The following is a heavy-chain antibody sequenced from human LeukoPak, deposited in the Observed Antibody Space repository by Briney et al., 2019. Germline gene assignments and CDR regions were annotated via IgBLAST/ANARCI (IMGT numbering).Heavy chain of an antibody. Sequence: TSETLSLTCTVSGGSISSSSYYWGWIRQPPGKGLEWFGSIYYSGSTYYNPSLKSRVTISVDTSKNQFSLKLSSVTAADTAVYYCARERENGSGSLFRVYYYYYMDVWGKGTTVTVSS. CDR3: ARERENGSGSLFRVYYYYYMDV. V-gene: IGHV4-39*07. D-gene: IGHD3-10*01. CDR1: GGSISSSSYY. CDR2: IYYSGST. J-gene: IGHJ6*03.